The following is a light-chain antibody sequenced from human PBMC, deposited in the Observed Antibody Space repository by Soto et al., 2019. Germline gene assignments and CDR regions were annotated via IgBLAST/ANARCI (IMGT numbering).Light chain of an antibody. CDR3: GTWDSSLSAGV. V-gene: IGLV1-51*01. Sequence: QSVLTQPPSVSAAPGQKVTISCSGRSSNIGNNYVSWYQQLPGTAPKLLIYHNNKRPSGIPDRFSGSKSATSATLDITGLLTGDEADYYCGTWDSSLSAGVFGGGTKLTVL. J-gene: IGLJ3*02. CDR2: HNN. CDR1: SSNIGNNY.